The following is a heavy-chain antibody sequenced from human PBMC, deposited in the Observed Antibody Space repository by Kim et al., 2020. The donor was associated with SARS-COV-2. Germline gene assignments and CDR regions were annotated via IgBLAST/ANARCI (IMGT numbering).Heavy chain of an antibody. D-gene: IGHD2-15*01. J-gene: IGHJ4*02. CDR3: AKSVESGVRMFDF. V-gene: IGHV3-23*01. Sequence: YADSVKCRFTISRDNSRNTLYLQMNSLRAEDTAVYYCAKSVESGVRMFDFWGQGTQVTVSS.